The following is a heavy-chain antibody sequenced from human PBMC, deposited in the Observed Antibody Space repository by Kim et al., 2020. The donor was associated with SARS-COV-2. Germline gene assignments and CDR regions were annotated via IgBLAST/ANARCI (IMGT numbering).Heavy chain of an antibody. Sequence: SVKVSCKASGGTFSSYAISWVRQAPGQGLEWMGGIIPIFGTANYAQKFQGRVTITADESTSTAYMELSSLRSEDTAVYYCARGGKQQLPYYYYGMDVWGQGTTVTVSS. CDR2: IIPIFGTA. V-gene: IGHV1-69*13. CDR3: ARGGKQQLPYYYYGMDV. J-gene: IGHJ6*02. CDR1: GGTFSSYA. D-gene: IGHD6-13*01.